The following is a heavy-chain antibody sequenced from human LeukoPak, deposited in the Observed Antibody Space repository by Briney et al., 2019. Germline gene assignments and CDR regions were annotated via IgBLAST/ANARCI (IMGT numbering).Heavy chain of an antibody. CDR1: GFTFSSYA. J-gene: IGHJ4*02. CDR2: ISSNGGST. CDR3: ARDTSRGFSGFCDY. V-gene: IGHV3-64*01. Sequence: GGSLRLSCAASGFTFSSYAMHWVRQAPGKGLEYVSAISSNGGSTYYANSVKGRFTISRDNSENTLYLQMGSLRAEDMAVYYCARDTSRGFSGFCDYWGQGTLVTVSS. D-gene: IGHD3-3*01.